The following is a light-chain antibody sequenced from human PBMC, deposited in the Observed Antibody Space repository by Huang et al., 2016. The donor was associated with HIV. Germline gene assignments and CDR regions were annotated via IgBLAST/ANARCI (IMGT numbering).Light chain of an antibody. CDR2: WSS. CDR3: QQYYASPQT. V-gene: IGKV4-1*01. CDR1: QIVFSTSTNKDY. J-gene: IGKJ1*01. Sequence: IVMAQSPGSLAVSLGERATLTCRSSQIVFSTSTNKDYLAWFQQKPGQPPKLLLFWSSTREVGVPDRFSGSGSGTHFTRTIGNLEADDAATYYCQQYYASPQTFGQGTRV.